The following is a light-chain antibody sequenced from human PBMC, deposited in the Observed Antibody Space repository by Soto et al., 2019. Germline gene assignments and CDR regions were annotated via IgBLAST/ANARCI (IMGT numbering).Light chain of an antibody. CDR2: KAS. V-gene: IGKV1-5*03. CDR1: QSISSW. J-gene: IGKJ1*01. CDR3: QQYNSYPWT. Sequence: DIQMTQSPSTLSASVGDRVTITCRASQSISSWLAWYQQKPGKAPKLLIYKASSLESGVPSRYSGSGSGTEFTLAIGSLQPDDFASHYCQQYNSYPWTFGKGTKVEIK.